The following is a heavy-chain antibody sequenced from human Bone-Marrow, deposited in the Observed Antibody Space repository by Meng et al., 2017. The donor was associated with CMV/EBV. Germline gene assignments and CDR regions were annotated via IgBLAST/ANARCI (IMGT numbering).Heavy chain of an antibody. CDR2: INPSTGGT. CDR3: ARDVSLAGADLDF. Sequence: ASVKVSCKASGYTFTDYTLHWVRQAPGQGLDWMGWINPSTGGTRFAPKFQARVTMTRDTSISTVYIALSGLTSDDTAFYYCARDVSLAGADLDFWGQGTLVTFPS. D-gene: IGHD6-19*01. J-gene: IGHJ4*02. V-gene: IGHV1-2*02. CDR1: GYTFTDYT.